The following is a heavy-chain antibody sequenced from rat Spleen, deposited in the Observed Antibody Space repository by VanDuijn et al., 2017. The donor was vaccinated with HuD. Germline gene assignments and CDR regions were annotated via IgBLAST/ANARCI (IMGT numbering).Heavy chain of an antibody. Sequence: EVQLVESGGGLVQPGRSMKLSCAASGFTFSNFDMAWVRQAPTKGLEWVASISTGGGNTYYRDSVKGRFTISRDNAKSTLFLQMDSLRSEDTATYFCARHRYKRTVAAVDYWGHGVMVTVSS. V-gene: IGHV5-25*01. CDR1: GFTFSNFD. J-gene: IGHJ2*01. CDR3: ARHRYKRTVAAVDY. D-gene: IGHD1-8*01. CDR2: ISTGGGNT.